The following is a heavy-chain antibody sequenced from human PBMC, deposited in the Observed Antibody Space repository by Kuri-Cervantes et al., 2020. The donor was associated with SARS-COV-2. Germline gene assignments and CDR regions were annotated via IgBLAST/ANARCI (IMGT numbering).Heavy chain of an antibody. CDR3: ATFGVAATPTWFDP. V-gene: IGHV1-18*01. Sequence: ASVKVSCKASGYAFTSRGISWVRQAPGQGLEWVGWVSGYNDKTNYAQKFQGRVTLTTDRSTTTAYMELRSLRSEDTAVYYCATFGVAATPTWFDPWGQGTLVTVSS. D-gene: IGHD2-15*01. CDR1: GYAFTSRG. J-gene: IGHJ5*02. CDR2: VSGYNDKT.